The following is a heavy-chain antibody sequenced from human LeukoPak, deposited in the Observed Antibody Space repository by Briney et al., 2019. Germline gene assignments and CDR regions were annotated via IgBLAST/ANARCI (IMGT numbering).Heavy chain of an antibody. CDR2: IHRSGSP. CDR3: ARDDVGDDYGGNSGAFDI. CDR1: LDSTTSNF. J-gene: IGHJ3*02. Sequence: SETLSLTCTVSLDSTTSNFWSWVRQPPGKGLEWIGEIHRSGSPNYNPSLQSRVTISIDRSRNQIALELSSVTAADTAVYYCARDDVGDDYGGNSGAFDIWGQGTMVTVSS. V-gene: IGHV4-4*02. D-gene: IGHD4-23*01.